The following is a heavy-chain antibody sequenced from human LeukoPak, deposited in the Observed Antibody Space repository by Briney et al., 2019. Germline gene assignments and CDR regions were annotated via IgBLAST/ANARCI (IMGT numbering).Heavy chain of an antibody. D-gene: IGHD6-13*01. CDR2: IKQGGSEK. Sequence: GGSLRLSCAASGFTFSSYWMSWVRQAPGKGLEWVANIKQGGSEKYYVDSVKGGLTISRDKAKNSLYLQMTSLRAEDTAVYYCARDSYTQQLDDYWGQGTLVTVSS. CDR1: GFTFSSYW. J-gene: IGHJ4*02. CDR3: ARDSYTQQLDDY. V-gene: IGHV3-7*01.